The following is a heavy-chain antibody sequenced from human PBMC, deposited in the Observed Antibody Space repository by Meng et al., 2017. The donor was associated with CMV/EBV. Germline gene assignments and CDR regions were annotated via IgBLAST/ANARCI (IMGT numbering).Heavy chain of an antibody. CDR1: GFSLSTSGVG. J-gene: IGHJ5*02. V-gene: IGHV2-5*02. CDR2: IYWDDDK. CDR3: AHRGRIAAAGTDWFDP. Sequence: QITLKDSGPPLVKPTQTLTLTCTFSGFSLSTSGVGVGWIRQPPGKALEWLALIYWDDDKRYSPSLKSRLTITKDTSKNQVVLTMTNMDPVDTATYYCAHRGRIAAAGTDWFDPWGQGTLVTVSS. D-gene: IGHD6-13*01.